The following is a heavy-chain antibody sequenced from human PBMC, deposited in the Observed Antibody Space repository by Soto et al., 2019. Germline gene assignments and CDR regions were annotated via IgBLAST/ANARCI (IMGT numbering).Heavy chain of an antibody. V-gene: IGHV3-66*01. CDR1: GFTVSSNY. CDR3: ASVPAAMFGYYYYYMDV. CDR2: IYSGGST. Sequence: GSLRLSCAASGFTVSSNYMSWVRQAPGRGLEWVSVIYSGGSTYYADSVKGRFTISRDNSKNTLYLQMNSLRAEDTAVYYCASVPAAMFGYYYYYMDVWGKGTTVTVSS. J-gene: IGHJ6*03. D-gene: IGHD2-2*01.